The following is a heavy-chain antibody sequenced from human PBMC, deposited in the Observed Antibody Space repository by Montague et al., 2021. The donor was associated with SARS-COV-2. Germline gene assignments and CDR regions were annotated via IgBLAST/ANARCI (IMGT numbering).Heavy chain of an antibody. V-gene: IGHV4-34*01. D-gene: IGHD2-2*01. Sequence: SETLSLTCAVYGGSFSGYYWSWICQPPGKGLEWIGEINHSGSTNYNPSLKSRVTISVDTSKNQFSLKLSSVTAADTAVYYCASVRAVPAAMRIFILGRSDYGMDVWGQGTTVTVSS. CDR1: GGSFSGYY. CDR2: INHSGST. J-gene: IGHJ6*02. CDR3: ASVRAVPAAMRIFILGRSDYGMDV.